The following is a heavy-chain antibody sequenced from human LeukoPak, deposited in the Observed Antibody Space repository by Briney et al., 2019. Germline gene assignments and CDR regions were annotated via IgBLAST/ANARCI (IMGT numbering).Heavy chain of an antibody. D-gene: IGHD3-10*01. J-gene: IGHJ4*02. CDR1: GYTFTSYG. V-gene: IGHV1-18*01. Sequence: ASVKVSCKASGYTFTSYGISWVRQASGQGLEWMGWISAYNGNTNYAQKLQGRVTMTTDTSTSTAYMELRSLRSDDTAVYYCARPRNRGAVRPGYYFDYWGQGTLVTVSP. CDR2: ISAYNGNT. CDR3: ARPRNRGAVRPGYYFDY.